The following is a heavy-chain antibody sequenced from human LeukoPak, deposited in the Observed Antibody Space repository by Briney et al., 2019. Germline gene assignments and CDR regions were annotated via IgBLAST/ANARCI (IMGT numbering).Heavy chain of an antibody. CDR1: GGTFSSYA. J-gene: IGHJ3*02. D-gene: IGHD1-1*01. Sequence: ASVKVSCKASGGTFSSYAISWVRQAPGQGLEWMGGIIPIFGTANYAQKFQGRVTITTDESTSTAYMGLSSLRSEDTAVYYCASPPPVQLESRQSDAFDIWGQGTMVTVSS. V-gene: IGHV1-69*05. CDR3: ASPPPVQLESRQSDAFDI. CDR2: IIPIFGTA.